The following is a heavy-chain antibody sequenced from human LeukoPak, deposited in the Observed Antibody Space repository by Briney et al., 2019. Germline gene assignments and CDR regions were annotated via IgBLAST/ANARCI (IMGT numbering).Heavy chain of an antibody. CDR2: IYPGDSDT. V-gene: IGHV5-51*01. Sequence: KIGESLKISCKGSGYSFTSYWIGWVRQMPGKGLEWMGIIYPGDSDTRYSPSFQGQVTISADKSISTAYLQWSSLKASDTAMYYCARRGLGGQLLADAFDIWGQGTMVTVSS. CDR1: GYSFTSYW. CDR3: ARRGLGGQLLADAFDI. D-gene: IGHD2-2*01. J-gene: IGHJ3*02.